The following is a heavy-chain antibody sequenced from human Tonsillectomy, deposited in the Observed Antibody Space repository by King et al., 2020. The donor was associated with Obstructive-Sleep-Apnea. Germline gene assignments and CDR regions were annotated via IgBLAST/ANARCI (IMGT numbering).Heavy chain of an antibody. J-gene: IGHJ4*02. CDR3: ARDGSFWSGYYFDY. D-gene: IGHD3-3*01. V-gene: IGHV3-21*01. CDR1: GFTFSNYN. CDR2: ISSSSSYI. Sequence: VQLVESGGGLVKPGGSLRLSCAASGFTFSNYNMNWVRQAPGKGLEWVSSISSSSSYIYYADSVKGRFTISRDNAKNSLYLQMNSLRAEDTAVYYCARDGSFWSGYYFDYWGQGTLVTVSS.